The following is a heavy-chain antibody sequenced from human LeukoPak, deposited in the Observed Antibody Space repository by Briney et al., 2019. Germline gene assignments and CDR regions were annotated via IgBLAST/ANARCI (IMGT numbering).Heavy chain of an antibody. CDR2: ISSSSSYI. Sequence: GGSLRLSCAASGFTFSTYSMNWVRQAPGKGLEWVSSISSSSSYIYYADSVKGRFTISRDNARNSLYLQMNSLRAEDTAVYYCARALEVQLWGAYFDYWGQGTLVTVSS. CDR1: GFTFSTYS. J-gene: IGHJ4*02. V-gene: IGHV3-21*01. D-gene: IGHD5-18*01. CDR3: ARALEVQLWGAYFDY.